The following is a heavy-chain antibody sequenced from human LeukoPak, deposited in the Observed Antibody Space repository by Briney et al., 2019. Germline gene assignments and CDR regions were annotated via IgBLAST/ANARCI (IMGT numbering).Heavy chain of an antibody. CDR3: ARRRFGESY. D-gene: IGHD3-10*01. V-gene: IGHV3-7*01. Sequence: PGGSLRLSCAASGFTFKFYSMSWVRQAPGKGLEWVANIKQDGSEKYYVDSVKGRFTISRDNAKNSLYLQMNSLRAEDTAVYYCARRRFGESYWGQGTLVTVSS. CDR2: IKQDGSEK. J-gene: IGHJ4*02. CDR1: GFTFKFYS.